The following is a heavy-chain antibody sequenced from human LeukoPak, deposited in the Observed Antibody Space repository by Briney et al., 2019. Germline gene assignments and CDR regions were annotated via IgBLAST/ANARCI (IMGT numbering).Heavy chain of an antibody. Sequence: GGPLRLSCTASGFTFNNAWMSWVRQAPGKGLEWVGRIKSKTDGGTTDYAALVKGRFTISRDDSESTLYLQMNSLKTEDTAVYYCTAYTLKWGASYGYWGQGTLVTVSS. CDR2: IKSKTDGGTT. CDR1: GFTFNNAW. J-gene: IGHJ4*02. D-gene: IGHD1-26*01. V-gene: IGHV3-15*01. CDR3: TAYTLKWGASYGY.